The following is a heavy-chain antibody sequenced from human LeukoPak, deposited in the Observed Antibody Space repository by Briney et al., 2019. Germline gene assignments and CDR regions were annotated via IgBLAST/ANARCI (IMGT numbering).Heavy chain of an antibody. CDR1: GFTFSSYE. V-gene: IGHV3-48*03. D-gene: IGHD3-10*02. CDR3: AELGITMIGGV. Sequence: PGRSLRLSCAASGFTFSSYEMNWVRQAPGKGQEWVSYISSSGSTIYYADSVKGRFTISRDNAKNSLYLQMNSLRAEDTAVYYCAELGITMIGGVWGKGTTVTISS. J-gene: IGHJ6*04. CDR2: ISSSGSTI.